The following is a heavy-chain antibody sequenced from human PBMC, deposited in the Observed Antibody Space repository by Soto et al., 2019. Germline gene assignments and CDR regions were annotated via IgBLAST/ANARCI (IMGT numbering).Heavy chain of an antibody. V-gene: IGHV4-34*01. CDR2: INHSGST. Sequence: AETLSLTCAVYGGSFSGYYCSWIRHPPWKWLEWIVEINHSGSTNYNPSLKSRVTISVDTSKNQFSLKLSSVTAADTAVYYCARAAPYYYDSSGYLGYWGQGTLVTSPQ. J-gene: IGHJ4*02. CDR1: GGSFSGYY. D-gene: IGHD3-22*01. CDR3: ARAAPYYYDSSGYLGY.